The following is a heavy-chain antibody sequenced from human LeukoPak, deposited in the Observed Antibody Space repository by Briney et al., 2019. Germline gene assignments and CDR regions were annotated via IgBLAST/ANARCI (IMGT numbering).Heavy chain of an antibody. CDR1: GGSISSHY. CDR3: ARWGYYDSSGYYYYYYYYMDV. Sequence: SETLSLTCTVSGGSISSHYWSWIRQPPGKGLEWIGYIYYSGSTNYNPSLKSRVTISVDTSRNQFSLKLSSVTAADTAVYYCARWGYYDSSGYYYYYYYYMDVWGKGTTVTVSS. J-gene: IGHJ6*03. V-gene: IGHV4-59*11. CDR2: IYYSGST. D-gene: IGHD3-22*01.